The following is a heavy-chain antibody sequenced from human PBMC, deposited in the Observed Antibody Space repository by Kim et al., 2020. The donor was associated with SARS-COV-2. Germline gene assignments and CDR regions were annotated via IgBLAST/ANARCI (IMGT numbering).Heavy chain of an antibody. Sequence: VKGRFTISRDDSKNTLYLQMNSLKTEDTAVYYCTTVSCGGDCSPHAQFDYWGQGTLVTVSS. D-gene: IGHD2-21*02. CDR3: TTVSCGGDCSPHAQFDY. V-gene: IGHV3-15*01. J-gene: IGHJ4*02.